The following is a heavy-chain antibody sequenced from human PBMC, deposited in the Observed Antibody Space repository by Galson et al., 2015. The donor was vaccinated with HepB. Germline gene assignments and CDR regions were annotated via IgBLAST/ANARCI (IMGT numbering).Heavy chain of an antibody. CDR1: EFAFSAYT. Sequence: SLRLSCAASEFAFSAYTMHWVRQAPGKGLEWVAAITYGADTQFYADSVGGRFTISRDNSASTVSLEMNSLRVEDTALYYCVRDLIGTFAFDVWGQGTMVTVSS. D-gene: IGHD1-26*01. V-gene: IGHV3-30-3*01. J-gene: IGHJ3*01. CDR2: ITYGADTQ. CDR3: VRDLIGTFAFDV.